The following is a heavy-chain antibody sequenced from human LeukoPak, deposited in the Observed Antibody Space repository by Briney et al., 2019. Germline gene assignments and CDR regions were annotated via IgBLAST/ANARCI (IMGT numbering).Heavy chain of an antibody. D-gene: IGHD6-6*01. J-gene: IGHJ4*02. Sequence: PSETLSLTCSVSGGSVSSYYWSWIRQPAGKGLEWVGRIYPSGTTHYNPSLKSRVTMTVDTSKNQFSLKLSSVTAADTAVYYCTRTYSSSSIDYWGQGALVTVSS. CDR2: IYPSGTT. CDR3: TRTYSSSSIDY. V-gene: IGHV4-4*07. CDR1: GGSVSSYY.